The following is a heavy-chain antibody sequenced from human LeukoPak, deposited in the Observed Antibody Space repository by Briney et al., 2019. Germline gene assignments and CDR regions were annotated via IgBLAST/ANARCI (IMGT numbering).Heavy chain of an antibody. J-gene: IGHJ6*03. CDR2: INPSGGST. D-gene: IGHD1-1*01. CDR3: ARDGTGTDPDYYYYMDV. Sequence: ASVKVSCKASGYTFTSYYMHWVRQAPGQGLEWMGIINPSGGSTSYAQKFQGRVTMTRDMSTSTVYMELSSLRSEDTAVYYCARDGTGTDPDYYYYMDVWGKGTTVTVSS. V-gene: IGHV1-46*01. CDR1: GYTFTSYY.